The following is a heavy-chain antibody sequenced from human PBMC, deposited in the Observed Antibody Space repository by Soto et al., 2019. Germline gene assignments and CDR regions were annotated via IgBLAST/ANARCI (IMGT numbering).Heavy chain of an antibody. J-gene: IGHJ5*02. D-gene: IGHD6-6*01. V-gene: IGHV1-69*12. CDR3: ARDWTRIAAEGRWFGP. Sequence: QVQLVQSGAEVKKPGSSVKVSCKASGGTFSSYAISWVRQAPGQGLEWMGGIIPIFGTANYAQKFQGRVTITADESTSTADMELSSLRSEDTAVYYCARDWTRIAAEGRWFGPWGQGTLVTVSS. CDR2: IIPIFGTA. CDR1: GGTFSSYA.